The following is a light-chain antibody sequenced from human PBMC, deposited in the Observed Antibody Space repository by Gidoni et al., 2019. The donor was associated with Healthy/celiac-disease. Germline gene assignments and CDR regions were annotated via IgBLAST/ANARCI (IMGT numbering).Light chain of an antibody. V-gene: IGKV1-9*01. CDR3: QQLNSYPPP. CDR1: QGISSY. CDR2: AAS. J-gene: IGKJ3*01. Sequence: DIQLTQSPSFLSASVGDRVTITCRASQGISSYLAWYQQQPGKAPKLLIYAASTLQSGVPSRFSGSGSGTEFTRTISSLQPEDFATYYCQQLNSYPPPFGPXTKVDIK.